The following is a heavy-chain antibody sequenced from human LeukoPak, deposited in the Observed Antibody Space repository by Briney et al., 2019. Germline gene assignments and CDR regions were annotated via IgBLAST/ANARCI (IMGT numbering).Heavy chain of an antibody. CDR1: VGSIRNYY. J-gene: IGHJ4*02. D-gene: IGHD4-11*01. V-gene: IGHV4-59*08. CDR3: ARHPYSNFVLDY. CDR2: IYYSGST. Sequence: PSETLSLTCTVSVGSIRNYYWSWIRQPPGKGLEWIGYIYYSGSTKYNPSLKSRVTISVDTSKNQFSLKLSSMTAADTAVYYCARHPYSNFVLDYWGQGTLVTVSP.